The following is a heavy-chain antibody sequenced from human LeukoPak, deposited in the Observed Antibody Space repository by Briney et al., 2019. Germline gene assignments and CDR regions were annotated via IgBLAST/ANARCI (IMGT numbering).Heavy chain of an antibody. D-gene: IGHD4-23*01. J-gene: IGHJ4*02. CDR2: INPSGGSI. CDR1: GYTFTSYH. Sequence: ASVKVSCKASGYTFTSYHMHWVRQAPGQGLEWMGLINPSGGSISYAQKFQGRVTMTRNTSTSTVYMELSSLTSEDTAVYSCARSSVGANSYYYFHYWGQGTLVTVSS. CDR3: ARSSVGANSYYYFHY. V-gene: IGHV1-46*01.